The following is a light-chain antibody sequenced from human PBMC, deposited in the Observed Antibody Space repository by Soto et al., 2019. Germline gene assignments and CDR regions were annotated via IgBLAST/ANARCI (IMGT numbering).Light chain of an antibody. Sequence: EIVMTQSPATLSVSAGESAVFSCRASQSFTTKLAWYQQKPGQAPRLLIYDASTMASGIPARFSGSGSGTELTLTICSRQYDDFAIYYSQHYNTWRTFGQGTKVEI. J-gene: IGKJ1*01. V-gene: IGKV3-15*01. CDR1: QSFTTK. CDR3: QHYNTWRT. CDR2: DAS.